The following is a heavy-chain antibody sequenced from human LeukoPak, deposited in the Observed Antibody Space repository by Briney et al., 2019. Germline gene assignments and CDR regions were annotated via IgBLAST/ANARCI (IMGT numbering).Heavy chain of an antibody. CDR2: IYYSGST. V-gene: IGHV4-59*11. J-gene: IGHJ4*02. CDR3: ARFRWLGFDY. D-gene: IGHD6-19*01. CDR1: GGSISSHY. Sequence: SETLSLTCTVSGGSISSHYWSWIRQPPGKGLEWIGYIYYSGSTNYNPSLKSRVTVSVDTSKNQFSLKLSSVTAADTAVYYCARFRWLGFDYWGQGTLVTVSS.